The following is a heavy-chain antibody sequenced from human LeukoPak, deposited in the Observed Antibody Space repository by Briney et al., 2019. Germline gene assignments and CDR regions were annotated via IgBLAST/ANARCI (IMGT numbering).Heavy chain of an antibody. D-gene: IGHD3-22*01. V-gene: IGHV1-8*01. CDR1: GYTFTNYD. CDR3: ARGSRDDSYDYYLNL. Sequence: ASVKVSCKASGYTFTNYDINWVRQAPGQGLEWMGWMNPNNGNTDYAQKFQGRVTVTRDTSISTVYVELSSLRSEDTAVYYCARGSRDDSYDYYLNLWGQGTLVTVSS. J-gene: IGHJ4*02. CDR2: MNPNNGNT.